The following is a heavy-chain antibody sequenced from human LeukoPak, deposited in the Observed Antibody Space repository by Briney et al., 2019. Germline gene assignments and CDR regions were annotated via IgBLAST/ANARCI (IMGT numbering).Heavy chain of an antibody. V-gene: IGHV3-11*04. CDR3: ARVETDSSGYYRDAY. CDR2: ISSSGNTT. Sequence: PGGSLRLSCAASGFTFSDYYMSWIRQAPGKGLEWVSYISSSGNTTYHADSVKGRFTISRDNAKNSLYLQMSSLRAEDTAVYYCARVETDSSGYYRDAYWGQGTLVTVSS. CDR1: GFTFSDYY. J-gene: IGHJ4*02. D-gene: IGHD3-22*01.